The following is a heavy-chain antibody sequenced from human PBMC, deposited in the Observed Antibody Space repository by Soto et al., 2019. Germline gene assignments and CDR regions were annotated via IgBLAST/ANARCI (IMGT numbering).Heavy chain of an antibody. CDR1: GFAFSSYW. CDR2: IYNDGSRT. V-gene: IGHV3-74*01. CDR3: ARDLSGDTTPYFDL. J-gene: IGHJ4*02. D-gene: IGHD1-1*01. Sequence: PGGSLRLSCAASGFAFSSYWMHWVRQTPGKGPVWVSRIYNDGSRTAYADSVKGRFTISRDNAKNTMYLQMSSLTVEDTAVYYCARDLSGDTTPYFDLWGQGIGVTVSS.